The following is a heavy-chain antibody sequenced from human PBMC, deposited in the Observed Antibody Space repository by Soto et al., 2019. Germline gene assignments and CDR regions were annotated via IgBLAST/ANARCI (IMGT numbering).Heavy chain of an antibody. V-gene: IGHV1-69*06. CDR1: GGAFNNYA. CDR2: IIPLHNTS. CDR3: ASWSNWNPLYYDGLDV. D-gene: IGHD1-20*01. Sequence: QVQLLQSGAEVKKPGSSVKVSCKVSGGAFNNYALNWVRHGPGQGLEWLGGIIPLHNTSNYSLKLLGRVTVTADISSTTVYMEFNSLTSDDTATYYCASWSNWNPLYYDGLDVWGQGTTVTVSS. J-gene: IGHJ6*02.